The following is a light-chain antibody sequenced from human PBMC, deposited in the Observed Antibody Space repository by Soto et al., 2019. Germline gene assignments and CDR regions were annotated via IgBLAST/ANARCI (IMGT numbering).Light chain of an antibody. V-gene: IGKV1-39*01. CDR1: QSISTL. J-gene: IGKJ4*01. CDR3: QQSSTLPLT. Sequence: DIPMTQSPSSLSASVGDSVTITCRASQSISTLLNWYQRKPGKAPYLLIYAASTLQSGVPSRFTGAGSGTDFSLTISTRQPEDFASYYCQQSSTLPLTFGGGTQ. CDR2: AAS.